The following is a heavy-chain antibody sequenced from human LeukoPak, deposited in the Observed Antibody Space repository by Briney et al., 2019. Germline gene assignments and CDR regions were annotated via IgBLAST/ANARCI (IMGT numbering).Heavy chain of an antibody. CDR3: ARLVEMATARSYYYYYMDV. CDR1: GAAFRGYY. CDR2: INHSGST. V-gene: IGHV4-34*01. D-gene: IGHD5-24*01. J-gene: IGHJ6*03. Sequence: PSETLSLTCAVYGAAFRGYYYNWTRQAPGKGLEWIGEINHSGSTNYNPSLKSRVTISADTSKNQFSLKLSSVTAADTAVYYCARLVEMATARSYYYYYMDVWGKGTTVTVSS.